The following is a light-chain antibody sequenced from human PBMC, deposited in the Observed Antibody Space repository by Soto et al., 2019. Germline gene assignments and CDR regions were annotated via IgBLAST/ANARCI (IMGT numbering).Light chain of an antibody. V-gene: IGLV2-11*01. CDR3: CSYAGSYPYV. CDR2: DVS. CDR1: SSDVGGYNY. J-gene: IGLJ1*01. Sequence: QSALTQPRSVSGSPGQSVTISCTGTSSDVGGYNYVSWYQQHPGKAPKLMIYDVSKRPSGVPDRFSGSKSGNTASLTISGLQAKDEADYYCCSYAGSYPYVFGTGTKVTVL.